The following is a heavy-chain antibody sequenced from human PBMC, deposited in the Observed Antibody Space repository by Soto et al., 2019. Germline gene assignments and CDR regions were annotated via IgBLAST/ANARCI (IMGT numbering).Heavy chain of an antibody. D-gene: IGHD2-2*01. J-gene: IGHJ4*02. CDR2: INYRGTT. CDR3: ARDAPGEAPY. Sequence: QVQLQESGPGLVRPSQTLSLTCTVSGGSITNGDYYWNWIRQHPGKGLEWIGYINYRGTTFYNPSLKSRVFMSVETSKNQFSLNLSSVTAADTAVYFCARDAPGEAPYWGQGALVTVSS. V-gene: IGHV4-31*03. CDR1: GGSITNGDYY.